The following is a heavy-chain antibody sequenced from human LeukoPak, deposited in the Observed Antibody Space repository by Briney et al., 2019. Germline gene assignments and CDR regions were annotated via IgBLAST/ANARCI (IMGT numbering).Heavy chain of an antibody. CDR2: INYSGGT. V-gene: IGHV4-59*08. J-gene: IGHJ4*02. Sequence: SETLSLTCTVSGGSISSYYWSWFRQPPGKGLERCGDINYSGGTTYNPSLKSRVTITLDTSKNQYSWQQSSVTAADTAVYYCARMRMTTVVTPNGYFDYWGQGTLVTVSS. CDR3: ARMRMTTVVTPNGYFDY. CDR1: GGSISSYY. D-gene: IGHD4-23*01.